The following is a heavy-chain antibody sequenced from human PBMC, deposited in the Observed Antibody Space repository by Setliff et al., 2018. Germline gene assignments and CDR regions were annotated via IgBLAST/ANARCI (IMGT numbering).Heavy chain of an antibody. D-gene: IGHD3-9*01. CDR2: ISRSSTYI. CDR1: GFTFSTHS. CDR3: ARGHHVLRYFDWLFYASDAFDI. J-gene: IGHJ3*02. V-gene: IGHV3-21*01. Sequence: GGSLRLSCAASGFTFSTHSMNWVRQAPGKGLEWVSSISRSSTYIYYADSMKGRFTISRDNAKNSLYLQMNSLRAEDTAVYYCARGHHVLRYFDWLFYASDAFDIWGQGTMVTVSS.